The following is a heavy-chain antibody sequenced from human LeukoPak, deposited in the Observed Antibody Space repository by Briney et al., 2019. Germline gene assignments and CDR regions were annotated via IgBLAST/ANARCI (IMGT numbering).Heavy chain of an antibody. J-gene: IGHJ4*02. Sequence: PGGSLRLSCTVSGFTVSSNSMSWVRQAPGKGLVWVSFIYSGVGPHYSDSVKGRFTISRDDSKNTLYLQMNSLRAEDTAVYYCARRAGAYSHPYDYWGQGTLVTVSS. CDR2: IYSGVGP. V-gene: IGHV3-53*01. CDR3: ARRAGAYSHPYDY. CDR1: GFTVSSNS. D-gene: IGHD4/OR15-4a*01.